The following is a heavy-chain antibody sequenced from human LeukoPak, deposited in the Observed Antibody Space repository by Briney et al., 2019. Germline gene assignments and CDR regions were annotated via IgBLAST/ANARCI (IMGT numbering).Heavy chain of an antibody. Sequence: SETLSLTCTVSGGSITSYYWSWIRQPPGKGLEWIGYIYYSGSTNYNPSLKSRVTISVHTSKNQFSLKLSSVTAADTAVYYCARLTGYSSESWFDPWGQGTLVTVSS. V-gene: IGHV4-59*01. CDR2: IYYSGST. CDR3: ARLTGYSSESWFDP. CDR1: GGSITSYY. D-gene: IGHD3-9*01. J-gene: IGHJ5*02.